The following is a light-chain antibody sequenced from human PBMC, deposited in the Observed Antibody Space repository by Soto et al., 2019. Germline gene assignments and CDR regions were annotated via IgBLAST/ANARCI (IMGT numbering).Light chain of an antibody. CDR1: MSSIGSNT. V-gene: IGLV1-44*01. CDR3: AAWDASLGGFYV. Sequence: QALLSQPASASGTPGQRFTISCSGSMSSIGSNTVNWYQHLPGSAPKLLIYSNNHRPSGVPDRFSASKAGASSSLAISGLQSEDEGDYYCAAWDASLGGFYVFGSGTKVTVL. CDR2: SNN. J-gene: IGLJ1*01.